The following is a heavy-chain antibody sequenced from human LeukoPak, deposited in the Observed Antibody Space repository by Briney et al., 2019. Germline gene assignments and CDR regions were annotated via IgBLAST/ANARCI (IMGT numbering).Heavy chain of an antibody. J-gene: IGHJ1*01. CDR2: IIPIFGTA. D-gene: IGHD2-2*01. Sequence: SVKVSCKASGGTFSSYAISWVRQAPGQGLEWMGGIIPIFGTANYAQKFQGRVTITADGSTSTAYMELSSLRSEDTAVYYCAKYHTAAEYFQHWGQGTLVTVSS. CDR1: GGTFSSYA. CDR3: AKYHTAAEYFQH. V-gene: IGHV1-69*13.